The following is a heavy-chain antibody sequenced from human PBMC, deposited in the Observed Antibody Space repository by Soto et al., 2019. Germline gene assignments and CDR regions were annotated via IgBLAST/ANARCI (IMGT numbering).Heavy chain of an antibody. CDR2: INHSGST. D-gene: IGHD5-12*01. Sequence: SETLSLTCAVYGGSFSGYYWSWIRQPPGKGLEWIGEINHSGSTNYNPSLKSRVTISVDTSKNQFSLKLSSVTAADTAVYYCARGWLRINDAFDSWGQGTMDTVSS. CDR1: GGSFSGYY. CDR3: ARGWLRINDAFDS. V-gene: IGHV4-34*01. J-gene: IGHJ3*02.